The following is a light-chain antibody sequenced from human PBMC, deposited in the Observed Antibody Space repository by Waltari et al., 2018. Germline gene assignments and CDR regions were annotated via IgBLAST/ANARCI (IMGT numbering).Light chain of an antibody. J-gene: IGKJ4*01. V-gene: IGKV3-11*01. CDR1: QSVGSQ. CDR3: QQRSEWPIT. Sequence: DIVLTQSPVTLSVSTGERVTLSCRASQSVGSQLAWYQQKAGQAPRLLIHDVYNRAAGIPARFSGSGSGTDFSLTINSPEPEDSAVYFCQQRSEWPITFGGGTKVEIK. CDR2: DVY.